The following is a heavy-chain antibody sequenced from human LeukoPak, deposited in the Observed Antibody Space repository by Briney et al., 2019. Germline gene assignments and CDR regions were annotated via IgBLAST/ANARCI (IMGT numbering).Heavy chain of an antibody. J-gene: IGHJ4*02. CDR1: GGSFSGYY. Sequence: PSETLSLTCAVYGGSFSGYYWSWIRQPPGKGLEWIGEINHSGSTNYNPSLKSRVTISVDTSKNQFSLKLSSVTAADTAVYYCARPGHYDFWSGYYWAYWGQGTLVTVSS. D-gene: IGHD3-3*01. CDR2: INHSGST. CDR3: ARPGHYDFWSGYYWAY. V-gene: IGHV4-34*01.